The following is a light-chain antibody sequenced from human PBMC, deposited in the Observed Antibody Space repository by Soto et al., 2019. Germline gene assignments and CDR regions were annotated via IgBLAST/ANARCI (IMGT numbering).Light chain of an antibody. V-gene: IGKV3-11*01. CDR1: QTFSGY. Sequence: EIVLTQSPATLSLSPGERATLSCRASQTFSGYLVWYQQKPGQAPRLLIFGASNRATGVPARFSGSGSGTDFTLTISSLEPEDFAVYYCQQRSNWPPLTFGGGTKVDIK. CDR2: GAS. J-gene: IGKJ4*01. CDR3: QQRSNWPPLT.